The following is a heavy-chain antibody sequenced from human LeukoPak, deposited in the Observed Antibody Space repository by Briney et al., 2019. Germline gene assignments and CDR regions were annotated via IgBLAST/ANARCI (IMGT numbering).Heavy chain of an antibody. J-gene: IGHJ6*04. V-gene: IGHV4-34*01. CDR3: ARDFHSDV. CDR2: IYHSGST. CDR1: GEALHGHY. Sequence: SETLSLTCAVYGEALHGHYWSWIRQSPGKGLEWIGNIYHSGSTNYNPSLKSRVTISVDTSKNQFSLKLSSVTAADTAVYYCARDFHSDVWGKGTTVTVSS.